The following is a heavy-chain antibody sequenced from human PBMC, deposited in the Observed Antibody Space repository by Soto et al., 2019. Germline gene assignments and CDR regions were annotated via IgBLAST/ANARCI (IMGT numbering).Heavy chain of an antibody. CDR2: ISYDGSNK. CDR1: GFTFSSYG. D-gene: IGHD3-3*01. J-gene: IGHJ4*02. V-gene: IGHV3-30*18. CDR3: AKANDFWSGYFDY. Sequence: GGSLRLSCAASGFTFSSYGMHWVRQAPGKGLEWVAVISYDGSNKYYADSVKGRFTISRDNSKNTLYLQMNSLRAEDTAVYYCAKANDFWSGYFDYWGQGTMVTVYS.